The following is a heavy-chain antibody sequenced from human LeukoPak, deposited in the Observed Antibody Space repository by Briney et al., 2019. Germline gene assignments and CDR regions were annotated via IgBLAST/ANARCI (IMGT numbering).Heavy chain of an antibody. CDR3: AREEVVVAATEAFDI. Sequence: SETLSLTCTVSGVSISSNYWSWIRQSPGRGLEWIGYMYHSGKTNYNPSLKSRVTISIDTSTNHPSLKLSSVTAADTAVYYCAREEVVVAATEAFDIWGQGTMVTVSS. D-gene: IGHD2-15*01. V-gene: IGHV4-59*12. J-gene: IGHJ3*02. CDR2: MYHSGKT. CDR1: GVSISSNY.